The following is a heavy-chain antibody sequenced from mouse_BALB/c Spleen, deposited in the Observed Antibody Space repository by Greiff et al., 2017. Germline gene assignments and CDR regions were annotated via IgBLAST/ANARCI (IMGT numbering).Heavy chain of an antibody. CDR2: INPYNGDT. CDR1: GYSFTGYF. D-gene: IGHD2-2*01. J-gene: IGHJ4*01. CDR3: ARVGRLPLYAMDY. Sequence: VQLQQSGPELVKPGASVKISCKASGYSFTGYFMNWVMQSHGKSLEWIGRINPYNGDTFYNQKFKGKATLTVDKSSSTAHMELRSLASEDSAVYYCARVGRLPLYAMDYWGQGTSVTVSS. V-gene: IGHV1-20*02.